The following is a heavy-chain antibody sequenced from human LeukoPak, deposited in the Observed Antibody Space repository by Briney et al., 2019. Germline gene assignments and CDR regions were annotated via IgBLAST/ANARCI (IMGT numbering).Heavy chain of an antibody. CDR1: GYTFTSYG. CDR3: ATVGYCSSTSCPGVHMDV. Sequence: ASVKVSCKASGYTFTSYGISWVRQAPGQGLEWMGWISAYNGNTNYAQKLQGRVTMTTDTSTSTAYMELRSLRSDDTAVYYCATVGYCSSTSCPGVHMDVWGKGTTVTVSS. V-gene: IGHV1-18*01. CDR2: ISAYNGNT. D-gene: IGHD2-2*01. J-gene: IGHJ6*03.